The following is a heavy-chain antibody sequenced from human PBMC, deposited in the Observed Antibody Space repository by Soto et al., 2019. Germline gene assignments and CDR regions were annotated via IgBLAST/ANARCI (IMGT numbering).Heavy chain of an antibody. CDR2: TYYRSKWYN. Sequence: SQTLSVTCAVSGYSVSTNIAAWNCIRQSPSRGLEWLGRTYYRSKWYNDYAVSVKSRININADTSKNQISLQLNSVTPEDTAVYYCARAGPDYYYYGLDVWGQGTTVTVSS. D-gene: IGHD3-10*01. CDR3: ARAGPDYYYYGLDV. J-gene: IGHJ6*01. CDR1: GYSVSTNIAA. V-gene: IGHV6-1*01.